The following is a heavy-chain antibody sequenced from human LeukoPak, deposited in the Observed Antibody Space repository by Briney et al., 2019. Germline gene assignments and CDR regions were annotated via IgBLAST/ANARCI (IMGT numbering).Heavy chain of an antibody. CDR1: RFTFSGYW. CDR2: ISADGSSA. D-gene: IGHD3-10*01. CDR3: AREVYASGTYSLDF. V-gene: IGHV3-74*01. Sequence: GGSLRLSCAASRFTFSGYWMHWVRQAPGKGLAWVSRISADGSSARYADSVQGRFTISRDNAKNTLYLQMNSLRAEDTSVYYCAREVYASGTYSLDFWGQGTLVTVSS. J-gene: IGHJ4*02.